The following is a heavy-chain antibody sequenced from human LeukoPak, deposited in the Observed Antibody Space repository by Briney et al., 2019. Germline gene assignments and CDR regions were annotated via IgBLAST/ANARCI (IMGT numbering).Heavy chain of an antibody. Sequence: GSLRLSCAASGFTVSSNYMSWVRQAPGEGLEWVSVIYSGGSTYYADSVKGRFTISRDNSKNTLYLQMNSLRAEDTAVYYCARDFIHRRGHYYYMDVWGKGTTVTVSS. CDR2: IYSGGST. CDR1: GFTVSSNY. J-gene: IGHJ6*03. V-gene: IGHV3-53*01. CDR3: ARDFIHRRGHYYYMDV.